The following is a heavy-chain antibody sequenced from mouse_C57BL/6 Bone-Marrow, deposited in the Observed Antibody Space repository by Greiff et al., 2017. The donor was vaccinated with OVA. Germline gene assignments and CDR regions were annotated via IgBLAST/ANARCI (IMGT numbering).Heavy chain of an antibody. CDR2: INPSSGYT. V-gene: IGHV1-7*01. CDR3: ARVWHYWYFDV. CDR1: GYTFTSYW. J-gene: IGHJ1*03. Sequence: VQLQQSGAELAKPGASVSLSCKASGYTFTSYWLPWVKQRPGQGLEWIGYINPSSGYTKYNQKFKDKATLTADKSSSTAYMQLSSVTYEDSAVYYCARVWHYWYFDVWGTGTTVTVSS.